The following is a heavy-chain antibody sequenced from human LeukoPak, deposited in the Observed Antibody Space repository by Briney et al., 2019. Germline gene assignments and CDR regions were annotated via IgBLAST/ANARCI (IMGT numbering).Heavy chain of an antibody. Sequence: GGSLRLSCAASGFTFSSYWMSWVRQAPGKGLEWVANIKQDGSEKYYVDSVKGRFTISRDNAKNSLYLQMNSLTAEDTAVYYCARKGVFCSSTSCYRAEFDYWGQGTLVTVSS. J-gene: IGHJ4*02. CDR2: IKQDGSEK. D-gene: IGHD2-2*02. CDR3: ARKGVFCSSTSCYRAEFDY. V-gene: IGHV3-7*01. CDR1: GFTFSSYW.